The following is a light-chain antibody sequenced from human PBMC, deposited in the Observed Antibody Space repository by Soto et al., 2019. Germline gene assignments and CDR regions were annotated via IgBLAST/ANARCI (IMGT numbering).Light chain of an antibody. Sequence: VLTQSPGTLSLSPGERATLSCRASQSVSSSNLAWYQKKPGQAPRVLIYGASTRATGIPDRFSGSGSGTDFILTISRLEPEDFAVYYCQQYDNSPNTFGQATNLEI. J-gene: IGKJ2*01. CDR2: GAS. V-gene: IGKV3-20*01. CDR3: QQYDNSPNT. CDR1: QSVSSSN.